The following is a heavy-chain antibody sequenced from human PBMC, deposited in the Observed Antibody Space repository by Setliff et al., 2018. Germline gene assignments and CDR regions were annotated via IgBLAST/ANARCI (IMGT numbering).Heavy chain of an antibody. D-gene: IGHD6-13*01. J-gene: IGHJ4*02. V-gene: IGHV4-59*08. CDR2: IYHNGNT. Sequence: KPSETLSLTCTVFGGSIRSYYWSWIRQPPGKGLEWIGYIYHNGNTNFNPSLKSRVNMSIDTSKNQFALNLTSVTAADTALYYCARQPGDEQQLVGDWGQGTLVTVSS. CDR1: GGSIRSYY. CDR3: ARQPGDEQQLVGD.